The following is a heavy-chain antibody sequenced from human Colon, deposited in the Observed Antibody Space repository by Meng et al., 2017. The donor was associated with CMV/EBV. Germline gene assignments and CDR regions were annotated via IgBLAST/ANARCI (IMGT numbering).Heavy chain of an antibody. CDR2: IYSGGST. J-gene: IGHJ4*02. CDR3: ARSPGIAAAGLGDY. D-gene: IGHD6-13*01. V-gene: IGHV3-53*01. CDR1: GFSFTDYA. Sequence: GESLKISCAASGFSFTDYAMSWVRQAPGKGLEWVSVIYSGGSTYYADSVKGRFTISRDNSKNTLYLQMNSLRAEDTAVYYCARSPGIAAAGLGDYWGQGTLVTVSS.